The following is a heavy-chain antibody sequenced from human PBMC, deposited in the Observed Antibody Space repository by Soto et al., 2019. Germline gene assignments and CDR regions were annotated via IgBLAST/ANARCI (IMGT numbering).Heavy chain of an antibody. J-gene: IGHJ5*02. CDR1: GFAFSSHW. Sequence: PGGSLRLSCSASGFAFSSHWMHWVRQGPEKGLLWVSRINTDGSNTNYADSLKSRVTISVDMSEKQSSLVLTSVTAADTAVYWCARDPVDGYAFFDNWGQGALVTVSS. V-gene: IGHV3-74*01. CDR3: ARDPVDGYAFFDN. D-gene: IGHD5-12*01. CDR2: INTDGSNT.